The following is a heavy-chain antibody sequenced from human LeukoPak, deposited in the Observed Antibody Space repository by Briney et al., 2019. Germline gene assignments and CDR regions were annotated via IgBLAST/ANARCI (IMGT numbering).Heavy chain of an antibody. J-gene: IGHJ1*01. CDR3: ARGYYDFWSGYSKAEYFQH. Sequence: ASVKVSCKASGYTFTGYYMHWVRQAPGQGLEWMGRINANSGGTNYAQKFQGRVTMTRDTSISTAYMELSRLRSDDTAVYYCARGYYDFWSGYSKAEYFQHWGQGTLVTVSS. D-gene: IGHD3-3*01. V-gene: IGHV1-2*06. CDR1: GYTFTGYY. CDR2: INANSGGT.